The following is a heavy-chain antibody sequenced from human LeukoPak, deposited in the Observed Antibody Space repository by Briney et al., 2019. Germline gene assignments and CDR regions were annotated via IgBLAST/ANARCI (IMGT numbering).Heavy chain of an antibody. Sequence: GGSLRLSCAASGFIFSTYSINWVRQAPGKGLEWVSHISSSSSSIYYADSVKGRFSISRDNAKNSLYLQMNSLRDEDTAVYYCARSGYGSRWYFFDHWGQGTLVAVSS. CDR1: GFIFSTYS. CDR3: ARSGYGSRWYFFDH. V-gene: IGHV3-48*02. CDR2: ISSSSSSI. D-gene: IGHD6-13*01. J-gene: IGHJ4*02.